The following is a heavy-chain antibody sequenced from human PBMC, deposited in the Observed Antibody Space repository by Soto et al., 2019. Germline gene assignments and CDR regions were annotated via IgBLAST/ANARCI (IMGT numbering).Heavy chain of an antibody. CDR1: GGSISGYY. Sequence: PSETLSLTCTVSGGSISGYYWGWIRQPPGKGLEWIGYIHYSGSTNYNPSLRSRVTIPVDTPKNQFSLKVNSMTAADTAIYYCARGGVAARKGRWFDPWGQGTLVTVSS. D-gene: IGHD6-25*01. CDR2: IHYSGST. CDR3: ARGGVAARKGRWFDP. V-gene: IGHV4-59*01. J-gene: IGHJ5*02.